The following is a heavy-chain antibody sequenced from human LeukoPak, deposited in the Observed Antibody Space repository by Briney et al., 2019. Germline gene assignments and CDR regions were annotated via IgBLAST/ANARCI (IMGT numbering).Heavy chain of an antibody. V-gene: IGHV3-20*04. Sequence: GGSLRLSCAASGFTFDDYGMSWVRQGPGKGLEWVSGINWNGGNTGYADSVEGRFTIFRDNAKNSLYLEMDSLRVEDTALYYCAKTSDGNWFDPWGQGTLVTVSS. CDR1: GFTFDDYG. CDR2: INWNGGNT. CDR3: AKTSDGNWFDP. D-gene: IGHD1-26*01. J-gene: IGHJ5*02.